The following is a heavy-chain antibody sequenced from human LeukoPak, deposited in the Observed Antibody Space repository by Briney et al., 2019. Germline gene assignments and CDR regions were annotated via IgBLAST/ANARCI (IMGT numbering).Heavy chain of an antibody. V-gene: IGHV1-2*04. Sequence: ASVKVSCKASGYTFTCYYMHWVRQAPGQGLEWMGWINPNSGGTNYAQKFQGWVTMTRDTSISTAYMELSRLRSDDTAVYYCARGDGATSYYYGMDVWGQGTTVTVSS. CDR3: ARGDGATSYYYGMDV. D-gene: IGHD5-12*01. CDR1: GYTFTCYY. CDR2: INPNSGGT. J-gene: IGHJ6*02.